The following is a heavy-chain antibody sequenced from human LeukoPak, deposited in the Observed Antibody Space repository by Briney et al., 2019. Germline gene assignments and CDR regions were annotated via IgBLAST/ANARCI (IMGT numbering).Heavy chain of an antibody. D-gene: IGHD3-3*01. V-gene: IGHV3-53*01. CDR1: GFTVSSNY. Sequence: GGSLRLSCAASGFTVSSNYMSWVRQAPGKGLEWVSVIYSGGSTYYADSVKGRFTISRDNSKNTLYLQMNSLRAEDTAVYYCARTSNYDFWSGYSPGGMDVWGQGTTDTVSS. CDR3: ARTSNYDFWSGYSPGGMDV. J-gene: IGHJ6*02. CDR2: IYSGGST.